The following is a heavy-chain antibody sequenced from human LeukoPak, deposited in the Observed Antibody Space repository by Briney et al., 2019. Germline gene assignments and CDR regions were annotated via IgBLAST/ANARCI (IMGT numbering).Heavy chain of an antibody. D-gene: IGHD3-10*01. CDR2: ITSSSSTI. V-gene: IGHV3-48*04. CDR1: GFTFSTYT. J-gene: IGHJ6*03. CDR3: ARGIMKSAGVGYHYYMDV. Sequence: GGSLRLSCAASGFTFSTYTMNWVRQAPGKGLEWVSYITSSSSTIYYADSVKGRFTISRDNAENSLYLQMSSLRAEDTAVYHCARGIMKSAGVGYHYYMDVWGKGTTVTVSS.